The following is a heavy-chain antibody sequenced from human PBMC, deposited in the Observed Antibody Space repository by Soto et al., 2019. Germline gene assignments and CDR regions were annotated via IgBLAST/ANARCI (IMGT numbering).Heavy chain of an antibody. Sequence: WASVKVSCKASGYTFTSYDINWVRQATGQGLEWMGIINPSGGSTSYAQKFQGRVTMTRDTSTSTVYMELSSLRSEDTAVYYCARAGDIVVVVAATTGHYFDYWGQGTLVTVSS. D-gene: IGHD2-15*01. J-gene: IGHJ4*02. CDR1: GYTFTSYD. V-gene: IGHV1-46*01. CDR2: INPSGGST. CDR3: ARAGDIVVVVAATTGHYFDY.